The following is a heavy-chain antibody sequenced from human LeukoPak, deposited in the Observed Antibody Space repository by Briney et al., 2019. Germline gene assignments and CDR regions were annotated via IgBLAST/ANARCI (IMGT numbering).Heavy chain of an antibody. V-gene: IGHV4-39*01. Sequence: SETLSLTCTVSGGSISSSSYYWGWIRQPPGKGLEWIGSIYYSGSTYYNPSLKSRVTISVDTSKNQFSLKLSSVTAADTAVYYCASGRTYGTFDYWGQGTLVSVSS. CDR2: IYYSGST. CDR3: ASGRTYGTFDY. J-gene: IGHJ4*02. CDR1: GGSISSSSYY. D-gene: IGHD3-16*01.